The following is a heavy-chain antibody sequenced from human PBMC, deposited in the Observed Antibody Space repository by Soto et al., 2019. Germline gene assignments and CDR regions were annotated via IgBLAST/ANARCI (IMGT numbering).Heavy chain of an antibody. Sequence: EVQLLESGGGLVQPGESLRLSCAASGFTFSTYAMSWVRQAPGKGLEWVSSLSSSGASTSYADSVRGRFTISSDNSKNTVYLQMSSLRAEDTALYYCAKLTYSVTTAFDYWGQGTLVTVSS. D-gene: IGHD4-17*01. CDR2: LSSSGAST. CDR1: GFTFSTYA. V-gene: IGHV3-23*01. CDR3: AKLTYSVTTAFDY. J-gene: IGHJ4*02.